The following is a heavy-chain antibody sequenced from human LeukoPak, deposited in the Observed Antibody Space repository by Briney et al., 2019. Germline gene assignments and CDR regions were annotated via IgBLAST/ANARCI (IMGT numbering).Heavy chain of an antibody. CDR1: GFTFSSYA. D-gene: IGHD3-22*01. J-gene: IGHJ3*02. CDR3: ARDWNYYDSSGYYYVDAFDI. V-gene: IGHV3-23*01. CDR2: ISGSGGST. Sequence: GGSLRLSCAASGFTFSSYAMSWVRQAPGKGLEWVSAISGSGGSTYYADSVKGRFTISRDNAKNTLYLQMNSLRAEDTAVYYCARDWNYYDSSGYYYVDAFDIWGQGTMVTVSS.